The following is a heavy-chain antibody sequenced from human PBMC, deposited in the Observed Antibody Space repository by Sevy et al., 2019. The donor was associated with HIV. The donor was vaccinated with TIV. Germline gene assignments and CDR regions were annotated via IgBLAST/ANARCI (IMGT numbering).Heavy chain of an antibody. D-gene: IGHD2-2*01. V-gene: IGHV1-2*02. CDR1: GYTFTGYY. Sequence: ASVKVSCKASGYTFTGYYMHWVRLAPGQGLEWMGWINPNSGGTNYAQKFQGRVTMTRDTSISTAYMELSRLRSDGTVVYYCARDPPKIYCSSTSCYGHNWFDPWGQGTLVTVSS. J-gene: IGHJ5*02. CDR3: ARDPPKIYCSSTSCYGHNWFDP. CDR2: INPNSGGT.